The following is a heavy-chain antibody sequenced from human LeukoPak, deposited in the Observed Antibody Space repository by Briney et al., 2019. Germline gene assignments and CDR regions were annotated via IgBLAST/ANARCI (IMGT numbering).Heavy chain of an antibody. CDR1: GFTFSGQY. CDR3: GRIVPGGASFDN. Sequence: GGSLRLSCAASGFTFSGQYMSWIRQAPGKGLEWLSYVSSDSSHTNYADSVKGRFTISRDNAENSLYLQMNSLRAEDTAVYYCGRIVPGGASFDNWGQGTLVTVSS. V-gene: IGHV3-11*03. J-gene: IGHJ4*02. D-gene: IGHD2-8*02. CDR2: VSSDSSHT.